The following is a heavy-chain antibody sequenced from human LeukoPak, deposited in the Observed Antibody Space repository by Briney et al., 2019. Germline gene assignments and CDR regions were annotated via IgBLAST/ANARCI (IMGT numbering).Heavy chain of an antibody. CDR1: GYIFTGYY. V-gene: IGHV1-2*02. J-gene: IGHJ3*01. CDR3: ARSYDSSGYGV. D-gene: IGHD3-22*01. Sequence: ASVKVSCKASGYIFTGYYIHWVRQAPGQGLEWMGWINPNSGDTKYAQKFQGRVTMTTDTSTSTAYMELRSLRSDDTAVYYCARSYDSSGYGVWGQGTMVTVSS. CDR2: INPNSGDT.